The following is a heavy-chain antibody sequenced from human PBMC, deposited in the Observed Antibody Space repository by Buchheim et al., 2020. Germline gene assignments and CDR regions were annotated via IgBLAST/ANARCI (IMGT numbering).Heavy chain of an antibody. J-gene: IGHJ6*02. CDR2: ISSSSSTI. CDR1: GFTFSSYS. Sequence: EVQLVESGGGLVQPGGSLRLSCAASGFTFSSYSMNWVCQAPGKGLEWVSYISSSSSTIYYADSVKGRFTISRDNAKNSLYLQMNSLRAEDTAVYYCAREDALYYYGMDVWGQGTT. V-gene: IGHV3-48*01. CDR3: AREDALYYYGMDV.